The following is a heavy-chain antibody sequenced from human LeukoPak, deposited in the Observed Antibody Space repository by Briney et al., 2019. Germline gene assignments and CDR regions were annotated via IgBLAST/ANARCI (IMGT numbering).Heavy chain of an antibody. CDR3: VENAGATCFDY. CDR2: ISGSGGST. V-gene: IGHV3-23*01. CDR1: GFTFSSFG. Sequence: PGGSLRLSCAASGFTFSSFGMSWVRQAPGKGLEWVSAISGSGGSTYYADSVKGRFTISRDNSKNTLYLQMNSLRAEDTAVYYCVENAGATCFDYWGQGTLVTVSS. D-gene: IGHD5-12*01. J-gene: IGHJ4*02.